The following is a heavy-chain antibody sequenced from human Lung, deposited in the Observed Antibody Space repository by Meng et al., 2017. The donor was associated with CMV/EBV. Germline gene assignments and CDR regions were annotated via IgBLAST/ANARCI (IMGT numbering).Heavy chain of an antibody. V-gene: IGHV5-51*01. D-gene: IGHD4-11*01. Sequence: XVSCKGSGYSFTTHWIGWVRQMPGKGLEWMGVIYPGDSDTTYSPSFQGRVTISADKSITTAYLQLRSLKASDTAVYYCARQDSYTNYYFDLWGRGTXVTVSS. CDR3: ARQDSYTNYYFDL. CDR2: IYPGDSDT. CDR1: GYSFTTHW. J-gene: IGHJ4*02.